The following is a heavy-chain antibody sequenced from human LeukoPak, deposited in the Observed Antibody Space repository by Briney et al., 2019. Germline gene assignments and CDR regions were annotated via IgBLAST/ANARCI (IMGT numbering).Heavy chain of an antibody. CDR2: IYSGGDT. V-gene: IGHV3-66*02. CDR1: GFTFSSYA. CDR3: TRGPGSTWYSDY. D-gene: IGHD6-13*01. J-gene: IGHJ4*02. Sequence: GGSLRLSCAASGFTFSSYAMSWVRQAPGKGLEWVSIIYSGGDTYYADSVKGRFTISRDNSKNTLYLQMNSLRPEDTAVYYCTRGPGSTWYSDYWGQGTLVTVSS.